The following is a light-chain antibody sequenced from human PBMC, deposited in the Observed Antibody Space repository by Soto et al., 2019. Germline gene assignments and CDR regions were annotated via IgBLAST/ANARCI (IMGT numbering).Light chain of an antibody. V-gene: IGLV2-14*03. CDR3: CSYTTTTTL. CDR2: RVS. CDR1: NSDIGSYNS. J-gene: IGLJ3*02. Sequence: QSVLTQPASVSGSPGQSITISCTGTNSDIGSYNSVSWYQQLPGRAPKLIIYRVSSRPSGVSDRFSASKSGNTASLTISGLQTEDEADYYCCSYTTTTTLFGGGTKLTVL.